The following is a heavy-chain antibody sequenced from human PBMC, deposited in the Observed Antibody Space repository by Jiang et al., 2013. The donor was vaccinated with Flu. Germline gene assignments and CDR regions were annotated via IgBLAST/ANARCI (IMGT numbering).Heavy chain of an antibody. Sequence: GAEVKKPGESLKISCKGSGYSFTSYWIGWVRRCRERLEWMGIIYPGDSDTRYSPSFQGQVTISADKSISTAYLQWSSLKASDTAMYYCARQPISLNWFDPWGQGTLVTVSS. J-gene: IGHJ5*02. CDR2: IYPGDSDT. V-gene: IGHV5-51*01. CDR1: GYSFTSYW. CDR3: ARQPISLNWFDP.